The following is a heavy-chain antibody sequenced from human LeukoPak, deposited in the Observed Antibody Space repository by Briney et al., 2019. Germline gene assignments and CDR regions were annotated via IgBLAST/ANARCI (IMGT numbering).Heavy chain of an antibody. J-gene: IGHJ4*02. CDR3: ARAPTVLVGYCSTSSCQADY. Sequence: GRSLRLSCAASGFTFSNHAMHWVRQTPGKGLEWVAVISYDGSNEYYADSVKGRFTISRDNAENSLYLQMHSLRVEDTAVYYCARAPTVLVGYCSTSSCQADYWGQGTLVTVSS. V-gene: IGHV3-30*03. CDR1: GFTFSNHA. CDR2: ISYDGSNE. D-gene: IGHD2-2*01.